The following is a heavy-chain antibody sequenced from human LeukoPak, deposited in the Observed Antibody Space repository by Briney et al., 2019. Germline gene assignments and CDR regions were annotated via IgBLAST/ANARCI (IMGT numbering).Heavy chain of an antibody. J-gene: IGHJ5*02. V-gene: IGHV5-51*01. CDR2: IYPGDSDT. D-gene: IGHD6-13*01. Sequence: GESLKISCKASGYSFTSDWIGWVRQMPGKGLEWMGIIYPGDSDTRYSPSFQGQVTISADKSISTAYLQWSSLKASDTAMYYCARQYWAAAGPQNWFDPWGQGTLVTVSS. CDR1: GYSFTSDW. CDR3: ARQYWAAAGPQNWFDP.